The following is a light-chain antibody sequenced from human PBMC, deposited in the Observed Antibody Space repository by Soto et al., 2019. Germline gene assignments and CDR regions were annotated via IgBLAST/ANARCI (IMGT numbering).Light chain of an antibody. V-gene: IGLV2-11*01. CDR3: CSYARTSRV. CDR1: SGDIGAYNY. J-gene: IGLJ3*02. CDR2: DVN. Sequence: QSALTQPRSVSGSPGQSVTFSGTGTSGDIGAYNYVSWYQFHPGKAPKMINYDVNKRPSGVPDRFSGSKSGNSASLTISWRRAEDEADYYCCSYARTSRVCGGGTQVNVL.